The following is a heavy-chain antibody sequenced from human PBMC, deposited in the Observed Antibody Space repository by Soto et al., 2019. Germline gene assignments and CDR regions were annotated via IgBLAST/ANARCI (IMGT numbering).Heavy chain of an antibody. J-gene: IGHJ4*02. V-gene: IGHV2-70*01. Sequence: SGPTLVNPTQTLTLTCTFSGFSLSTSGMCVSWIRQPPGKALEWLALIDWDDDKYYSTSLKTRLTISKDTSKNQVVLTMTNMDPVDTATYYCARTRQTLLAADGGGHYFDYWGQGTLVTVSS. D-gene: IGHD6-19*01. CDR3: ARTRQTLLAADGGGHYFDY. CDR1: GFSLSTSGMC. CDR2: IDWDDDK.